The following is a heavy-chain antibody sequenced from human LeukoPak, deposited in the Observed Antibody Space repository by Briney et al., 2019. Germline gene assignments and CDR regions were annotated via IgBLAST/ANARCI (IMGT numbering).Heavy chain of an antibody. CDR1: GGSFSGYY. CDR3: AKGAGGFSYYNWFDP. CDR2: INHSGST. D-gene: IGHD5-18*01. Sequence: SETLSLTCAVYGGSFSGYYWSWIRQPPGKGLEWIGEINHSGSTNYNPSLKSRVTISVDTSKNQFSLKLSSVTAADTAIYYCAKGAGGFSYYNWFDPWGQGTLVTVSS. V-gene: IGHV4-34*01. J-gene: IGHJ5*02.